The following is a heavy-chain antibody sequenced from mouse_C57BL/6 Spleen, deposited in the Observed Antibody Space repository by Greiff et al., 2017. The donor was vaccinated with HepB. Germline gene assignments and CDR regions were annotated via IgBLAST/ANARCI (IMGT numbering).Heavy chain of an antibody. J-gene: IGHJ1*03. CDR2: IYPRSGNT. CDR1: GYTFTSYG. V-gene: IGHV1-81*01. Sequence: QVQLQQSGAELARPGASVKLSCKASGYTFTSYGISWVKQRTGQGLEWIGEIYPRSGNTYYNEKFKGKATLTADKSSSTAYMELRSLTSEDSAVYFCARGRRDYGSSLYWYFDVWGTGTTVTVSS. D-gene: IGHD1-1*01. CDR3: ARGRRDYGSSLYWYFDV.